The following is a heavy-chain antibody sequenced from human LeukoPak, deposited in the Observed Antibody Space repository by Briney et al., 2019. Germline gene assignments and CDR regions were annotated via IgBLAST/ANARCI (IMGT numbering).Heavy chain of an antibody. CDR2: ITGSGGTS. D-gene: IGHD3-22*01. CDR3: AKRGVVIRVILVGFHKEAYYFDS. CDR1: GFTFSSCA. V-gene: IGHV3-23*01. Sequence: GGSLRLSCTASGFTFSSCAMSWVRQAPGKGLQWVSSITGSGGTSYYADSVKGRFTISRDNPKNTLYLQMNNLRAGDTAVYFCAKRGVVIRVILVGFHKEAYYFDSWGQGALVTVSS. J-gene: IGHJ4*02.